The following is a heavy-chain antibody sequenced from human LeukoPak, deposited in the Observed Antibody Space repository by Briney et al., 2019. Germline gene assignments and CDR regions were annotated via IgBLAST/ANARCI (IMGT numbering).Heavy chain of an antibody. Sequence: GSLRLSCAASGFTFSSYSMNWVRQAPGKGLEWVSYISSSSSTIYYADSVKGRFTISRDNSKNTLYLQMNSLGAEDTAVYYCAKVAMIVVVILPFDYWGQGTLVTVSS. CDR2: ISSSSSTI. CDR3: AKVAMIVVVILPFDY. V-gene: IGHV3-48*01. J-gene: IGHJ4*02. CDR1: GFTFSSYS. D-gene: IGHD3-22*01.